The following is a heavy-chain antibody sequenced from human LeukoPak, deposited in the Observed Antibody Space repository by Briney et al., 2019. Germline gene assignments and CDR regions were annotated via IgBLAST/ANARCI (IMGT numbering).Heavy chain of an antibody. CDR2: CNPEDGET. Sequence: ASVKVSCKVSGYTLTELCMHWVRQAPGKGLEWMGGCNPEDGETIYAQKFQGRVTMTEDTSTDTAYMELSSLRSEDTAVYYCATASWREGHGGAFDIWGQGTMVTVSS. V-gene: IGHV1-24*01. D-gene: IGHD6-13*01. J-gene: IGHJ3*02. CDR3: ATASWREGHGGAFDI. CDR1: GYTLTELC.